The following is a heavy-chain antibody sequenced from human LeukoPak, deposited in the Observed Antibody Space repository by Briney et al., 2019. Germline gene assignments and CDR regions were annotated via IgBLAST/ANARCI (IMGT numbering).Heavy chain of an antibody. V-gene: IGHV1-2*04. D-gene: IGHD3-22*01. Sequence: ASVKVSCKASGYTFTGYYMHWVRQAPGQGLEWMGWINPNSGGTNYAQKFQGWVTMTRDTSISTAYKELSRLRSDDTAVYYCARSLYCDSSGSHFDYWGQGTLVTVSS. CDR1: GYTFTGYY. J-gene: IGHJ4*02. CDR2: INPNSGGT. CDR3: ARSLYCDSSGSHFDY.